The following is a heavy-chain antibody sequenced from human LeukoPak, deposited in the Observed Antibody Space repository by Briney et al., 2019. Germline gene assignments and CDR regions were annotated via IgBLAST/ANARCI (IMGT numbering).Heavy chain of an antibody. Sequence: GGSLRLSCATSGFTFSNFAMSWVRQVPGKGLGWVSIISGDGGATLTADSVKGRFSISRDNSKNTLNLQMNSLRAEDTAVYYCAKGKGSYCDGDCSSRILDHWGQGTLVTVSS. CDR2: ISGDGGAT. V-gene: IGHV3-23*01. CDR3: AKGKGSYCDGDCSSRILDH. D-gene: IGHD2-21*02. CDR1: GFTFSNFA. J-gene: IGHJ4*02.